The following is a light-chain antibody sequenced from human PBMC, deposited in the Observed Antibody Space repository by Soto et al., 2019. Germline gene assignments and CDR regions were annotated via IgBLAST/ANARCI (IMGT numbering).Light chain of an antibody. CDR3: SSYTDRNNLV. Sequence: SALTRSPSASGSPGQSVTISCTGTSSDIGGYNSVSWYQQHPGKAPKVMIYDVSKRPSGVPDRFSGSKSGNTASLTVSALQAEDEADYYCSSYTDRNNLVFGTGTKVT. CDR1: SSDIGGYNS. V-gene: IGLV2-8*01. J-gene: IGLJ1*01. CDR2: DVS.